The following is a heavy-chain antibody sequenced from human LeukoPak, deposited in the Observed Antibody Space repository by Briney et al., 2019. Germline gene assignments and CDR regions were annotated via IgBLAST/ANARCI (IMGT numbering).Heavy chain of an antibody. CDR1: GGSISGSNSY. CDR2: IYYSGST. Sequence: SETLSLTCTVSGGSISGSNSYWGWIRQPPGKGLEWIGTIYYSGSTNYNPSLKSRVTISVDTSKNQFSLKLSSVTAADTAVYYCATYGGNSGGDYWGQGTLVTVSS. V-gene: IGHV4-39*07. D-gene: IGHD4-23*01. CDR3: ATYGGNSGGDY. J-gene: IGHJ4*02.